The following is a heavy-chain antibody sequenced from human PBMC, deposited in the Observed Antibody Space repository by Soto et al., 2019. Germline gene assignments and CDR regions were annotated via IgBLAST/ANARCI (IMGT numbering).Heavy chain of an antibody. J-gene: IGHJ6*03. CDR1: GFTVSSNY. CDR3: ARVIGYSYGSYYMDV. D-gene: IGHD5-18*01. Sequence: GGSLRLSCAASGFTVSSNYMSWVRQAPGKGLEWVSVIYSGGSTYYADSVKGRFTISRDNSKNTLYLQMNSLRAEDTAVYYCARVIGYSYGSYYMDVWGKGTTVTVSS. CDR2: IYSGGST. V-gene: IGHV3-66*01.